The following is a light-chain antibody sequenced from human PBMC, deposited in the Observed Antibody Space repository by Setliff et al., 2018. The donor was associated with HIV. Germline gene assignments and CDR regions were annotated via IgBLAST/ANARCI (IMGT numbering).Light chain of an antibody. Sequence: ALTQPASVSGSPGQSITISCTGTTSDVGGYNYVSWYQQHPGNAPKLIIYEVRNRPSGVSNRFSGSKSGNTASLTISGLQAEDEADYYCSSYAITNTLPFGSGTKVTVL. CDR2: EVR. CDR3: SSYAITNTLP. J-gene: IGLJ1*01. CDR1: TSDVGGYNY. V-gene: IGLV2-14*01.